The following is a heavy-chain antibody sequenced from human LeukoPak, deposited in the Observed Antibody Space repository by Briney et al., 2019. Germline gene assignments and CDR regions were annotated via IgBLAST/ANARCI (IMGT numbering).Heavy chain of an antibody. CDR3: ARADYGGNHYYYYMDV. CDR1: GGSISSHY. D-gene: IGHD4-23*01. Sequence: SETLSLTCTVSGGSISSHYWSWIRQPPGKGLEWIGDIYDRGSSNYNPSLKSRVTMSVDTSKNQFSLKLSSVTAADTAVYYCARADYGGNHYYYYMDVWGKGTTVTVSS. CDR2: IYDRGSS. J-gene: IGHJ6*03. V-gene: IGHV4-59*11.